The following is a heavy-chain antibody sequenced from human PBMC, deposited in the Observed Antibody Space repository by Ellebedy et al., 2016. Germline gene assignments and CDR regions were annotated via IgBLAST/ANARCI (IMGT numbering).Heavy chain of an antibody. CDR2: MTNNGDNT. D-gene: IGHD3-22*01. CDR3: AKDLALLVADSSGYY. CDR1: GLTFSSYA. Sequence: GGSLRLSCAASGLTFSSYAMSWVRQAPGKGLEWVTFMTNNGDNTAYANSVRGRFTISRDNSKNTLYLQMNSLRAEDTAVYYCAKDLALLVADSSGYYWGQGTLVTVSS. J-gene: IGHJ4*02. V-gene: IGHV3-23*01.